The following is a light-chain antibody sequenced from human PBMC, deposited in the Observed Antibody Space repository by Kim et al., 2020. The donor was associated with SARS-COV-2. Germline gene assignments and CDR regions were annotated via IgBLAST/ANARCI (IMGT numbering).Light chain of an antibody. V-gene: IGKV1-16*01. CDR3: QQYSTFPLT. CDR1: QGIKNH. J-gene: IGKJ4*01. CDR2: AAY. Sequence: ASIGDRVTFTCRASQGIKNHLAWFQQKSRKAPKSLIYAAYTLQGGVPSRFSGSVFGTDFTLTINSLQPEDFATYYCQQYSTFPLTFGGGTKVDIK.